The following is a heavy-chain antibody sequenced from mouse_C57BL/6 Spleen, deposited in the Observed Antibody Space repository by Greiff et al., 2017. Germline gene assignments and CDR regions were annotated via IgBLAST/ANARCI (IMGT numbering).Heavy chain of an antibody. J-gene: IGHJ2*01. Sequence: EVMLVESGGGLVQPGGSLSLSCAASGFTFTDYYMSWVRQPPGKALEWLGFIRNKANGYTTEYSASVKGRFTISRENSQSILYLQMNALRAEDSATYYCARYGTTVVGYFDYWGQGTTLTVSS. V-gene: IGHV7-3*01. CDR1: GFTFTDYY. CDR2: IRNKANGYTT. CDR3: ARYGTTVVGYFDY. D-gene: IGHD1-1*01.